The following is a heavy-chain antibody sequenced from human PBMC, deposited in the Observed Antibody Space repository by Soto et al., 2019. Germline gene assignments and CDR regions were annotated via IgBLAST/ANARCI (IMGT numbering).Heavy chain of an antibody. CDR1: GFTFSSYA. CDR3: AKGGLEVPALTIDY. Sequence: EVQLLESGGGLVQPGGSLRLSCAASGFTFSSYAMSWVRQAPGKGLEWVSAISGSGGSTYYADSVKGRFTISRDNSKSTLYLQMDSLRAEDTAVYYCAKGGLEVPALTIDYWGQGTLVTVSS. D-gene: IGHD1-7*01. V-gene: IGHV3-23*01. J-gene: IGHJ4*02. CDR2: ISGSGGST.